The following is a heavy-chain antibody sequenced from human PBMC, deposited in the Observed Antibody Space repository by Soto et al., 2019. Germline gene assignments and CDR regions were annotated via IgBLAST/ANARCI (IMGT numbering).Heavy chain of an antibody. CDR1: GFTFSSYG. CDR2: ISYDGSNK. CDR3: AKGRARLVVAATPFDY. D-gene: IGHD2-15*01. V-gene: IGHV3-30*18. J-gene: IGHJ4*02. Sequence: QVQLVESGGGVVQPGRSLRLSCAASGFTFSSYGMHWVRQAPGKGLEWVAVISYDGSNKYYADSVKGRLTISRDNSKNTLYLQMNSLRAEDTAVYYCAKGRARLVVAATPFDYWGQGTLVTVSS.